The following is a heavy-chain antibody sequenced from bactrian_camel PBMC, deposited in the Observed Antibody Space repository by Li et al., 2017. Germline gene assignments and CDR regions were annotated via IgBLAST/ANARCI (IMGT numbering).Heavy chain of an antibody. D-gene: IGHD6*01. J-gene: IGHJ4*01. V-gene: IGHV3S6*01. CDR3: TKDADGGTWSAGDY. Sequence: VQLVESGGDSVQAGGSLKLACVASGFTTGCVAWFRRAPGKEREWIASIYRPGGDTFADDSVKGRFTISQDNAKNTLYLLLNSLETEDTAMYYCTKDADGGTWSAGDYWGQGTQVTVS. CDR1: GFTTGC. CDR2: IYRPGGDT.